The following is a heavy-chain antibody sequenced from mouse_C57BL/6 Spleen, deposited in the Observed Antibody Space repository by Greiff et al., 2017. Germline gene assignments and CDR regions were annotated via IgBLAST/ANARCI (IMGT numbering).Heavy chain of an antibody. CDR3: ARLHYYGSSYFDY. CDR1: GFTFSSYT. Sequence: EVKLMESGGGLVKPGGSLKLSCAASGFTFSSYTMSWVRQTPEKRLEWVATISGGGGNTYYPDSVKGRFTISRDNAKNTLYLQMSSLRSEDTALYYCARLHYYGSSYFDYWGQGTTLTVSS. D-gene: IGHD1-1*01. J-gene: IGHJ2*01. CDR2: ISGGGGNT. V-gene: IGHV5-9*01.